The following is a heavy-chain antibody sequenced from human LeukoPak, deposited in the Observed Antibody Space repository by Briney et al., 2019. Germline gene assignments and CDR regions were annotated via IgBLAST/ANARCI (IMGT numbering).Heavy chain of an antibody. Sequence: PSETLSLTCTVSGGSISSSSYYWGWIRQPPGKGLEWIGEINHSGSTNYNPSLKSRVTISVDTSKNQFSLKLSSVTAADTAVYYCARGRLDCSSTSCYLTFDYWGQGTLVTVSS. CDR1: GGSISSSSYY. D-gene: IGHD2-2*01. V-gene: IGHV4-39*07. J-gene: IGHJ4*02. CDR2: INHSGST. CDR3: ARGRLDCSSTSCYLTFDY.